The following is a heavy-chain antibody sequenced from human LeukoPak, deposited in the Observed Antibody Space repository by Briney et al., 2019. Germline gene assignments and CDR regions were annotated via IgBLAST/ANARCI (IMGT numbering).Heavy chain of an antibody. CDR2: ILYSGST. V-gene: IGHV4-31*03. D-gene: IGHD5-24*01. J-gene: IGHJ4*02. CDR3: ARGGTLQSPRY. CDR1: GGSISSGDYY. Sequence: SQTLSLICSVSGGSISSGDYYWSWIRQHPGKGLEWIGYILYSGSTYYNPSLKSRVTISADTSKNQFSLKLSSVTAADTAVYYCARGGTLQSPRYWGQGTLVTVSS.